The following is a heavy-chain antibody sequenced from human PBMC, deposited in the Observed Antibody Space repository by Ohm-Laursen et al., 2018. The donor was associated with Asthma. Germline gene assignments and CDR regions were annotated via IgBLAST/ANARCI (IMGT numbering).Heavy chain of an antibody. Sequence: SLRLSCSASGFTFSSYGMHWVRQAPGKGLEWVAVISSDGSNQYYADSVKGRFTISRDNSKNTLYLQMNSLRAEDTAVYYCARDPAEQLPTNTFIDYWGQGTLVTVSS. CDR2: ISSDGSNQ. V-gene: IGHV3-30*03. D-gene: IGHD6-6*01. CDR1: GFTFSSYG. J-gene: IGHJ4*02. CDR3: ARDPAEQLPTNTFIDY.